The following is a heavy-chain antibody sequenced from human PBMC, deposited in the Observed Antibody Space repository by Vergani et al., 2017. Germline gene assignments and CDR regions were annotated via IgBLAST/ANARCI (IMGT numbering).Heavy chain of an antibody. CDR3: AKEIAVRDFWSGPKGPYYYYGMDV. Sequence: EVQLVESGGGLVQPGRSLRLSCAASGFTFDDYAMHWVRQAPGKGLEWVSGISWNSGSPGYADSVKGRFTISRDNAKNSLYLQMNSLRAEDTALYYCAKEIAVRDFWSGPKGPYYYYGMDVWGQGTTVTVSS. D-gene: IGHD3-3*01. V-gene: IGHV3-9*01. J-gene: IGHJ6*02. CDR1: GFTFDDYA. CDR2: ISWNSGSP.